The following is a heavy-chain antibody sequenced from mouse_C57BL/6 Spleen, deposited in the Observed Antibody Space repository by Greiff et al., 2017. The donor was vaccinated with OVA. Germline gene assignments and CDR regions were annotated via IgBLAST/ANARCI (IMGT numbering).Heavy chain of an antibody. CDR1: GFTFSDYY. D-gene: IGHD4-1*01. Sequence: EVQRVESEGGLVQPGSSMKLSCTASGFTFSDYYMAWVRQVPEKGLEWVANINYDGSSTYYLDSLKSRFIISRDNAKNILYLQMSSLKAEDTATYYCARAKLGRGYFDVWGTGTTVTVSS. CDR3: ARAKLGRGYFDV. V-gene: IGHV5-16*01. CDR2: INYDGSST. J-gene: IGHJ1*03.